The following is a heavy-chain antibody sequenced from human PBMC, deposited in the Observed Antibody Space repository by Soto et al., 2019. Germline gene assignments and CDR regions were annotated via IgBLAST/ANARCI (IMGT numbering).Heavy chain of an antibody. J-gene: IGHJ4*02. Sequence: SGPTLVNPTQTLPLTCTFSGFSLSTTGMCVSWIRQPPGKALEWLALIDWADRKYYSTSLKTRLTISKDTSKNQVVLTMTNVEPVDTATYFCSRAVGGFTYGYPDYWGQGTLVTVSS. D-gene: IGHD5-18*01. CDR1: GFSLSTTGMC. CDR2: IDWADRK. V-gene: IGHV2-70*01. CDR3: SRAVGGFTYGYPDY.